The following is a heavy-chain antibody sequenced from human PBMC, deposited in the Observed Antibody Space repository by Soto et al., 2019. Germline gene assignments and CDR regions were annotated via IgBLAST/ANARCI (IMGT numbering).Heavy chain of an antibody. Sequence: GGSLRLSCAASGFTVSSNYMSWVRQAPGKGLEWVSAISGSCGSTYYADSVKGRFTISRDNSKNTLYLRMNSLRAEDTAVYYCAKSIVVAPDAFDIWGQGTMVTVSS. CDR2: ISGSCGST. CDR3: AKSIVVAPDAFDI. V-gene: IGHV3-23*01. D-gene: IGHD3-22*01. J-gene: IGHJ3*02. CDR1: GFTVSSNY.